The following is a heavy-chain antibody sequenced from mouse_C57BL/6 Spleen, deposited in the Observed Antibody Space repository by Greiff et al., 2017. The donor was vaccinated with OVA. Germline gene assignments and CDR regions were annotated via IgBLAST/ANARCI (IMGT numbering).Heavy chain of an antibody. CDR3: ARRDGYYDYFDY. J-gene: IGHJ2*01. V-gene: IGHV1-81*01. D-gene: IGHD2-3*01. CDR1: GYTFTSYG. CDR2: IYPRSGNT. Sequence: VQLQQSGAELARPGASVKLSCKASGYTFTSYGISWVKQRTGQGLEWIGEIYPRSGNTYYNEKFKGKATLTADKSSSTAYMELRSLTSEDSAVYFCARRDGYYDYFDYWGQGTTLTVSS.